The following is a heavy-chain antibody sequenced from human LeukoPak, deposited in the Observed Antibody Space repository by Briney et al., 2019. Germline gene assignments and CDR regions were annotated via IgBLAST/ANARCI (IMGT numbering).Heavy chain of an antibody. V-gene: IGHV3-33*01. CDR3: ARSVIAVAGYDAFDI. D-gene: IGHD6-19*01. CDR2: IWFDGSKK. J-gene: IGHJ3*02. Sequence: GGSLRLSCAASGFIFSRYGMHWVRQAPGKGLEWVAVIWFDGSKKYYADSVKGRFTISRDNSKNTLYLQINSLRAEDTAVYYCARSVIAVAGYDAFDIWGQGTVVTVSS. CDR1: GFIFSRYG.